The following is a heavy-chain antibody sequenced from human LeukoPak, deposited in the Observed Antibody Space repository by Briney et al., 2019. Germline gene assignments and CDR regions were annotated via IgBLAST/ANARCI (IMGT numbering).Heavy chain of an antibody. D-gene: IGHD5-24*01. V-gene: IGHV3-30*02. CDR3: AKSGYNRFDY. Sequence: GGSLRLSCAASGFTFSNYNIHWVRQAPGKGLEWVAFIRYDGTNTYYADSVKGRFTISRDNSKNTLYLQMNSLIAEDTAVYYCAKSGYNRFDYWGQGTRVTVSS. CDR1: GFTFSNYN. CDR2: IRYDGTNT. J-gene: IGHJ4*02.